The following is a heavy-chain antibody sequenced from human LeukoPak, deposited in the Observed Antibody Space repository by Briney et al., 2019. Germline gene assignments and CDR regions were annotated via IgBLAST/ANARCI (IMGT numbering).Heavy chain of an antibody. V-gene: IGHV3-7*01. D-gene: IGHD5-18*01. Sequence: GGSLRLSCAASGFTFSSYAMSWVRQAPGKGLEWVANIKQDGSEKYYVDSVKGRFTISRDNAKNSLYLQMNSLRAEDTAVYYCARATTQYSYGYPYYYYYMDVWGKGTTVTISS. CDR3: ARATTQYSYGYPYYYYYMDV. CDR1: GFTFSSYA. CDR2: IKQDGSEK. J-gene: IGHJ6*03.